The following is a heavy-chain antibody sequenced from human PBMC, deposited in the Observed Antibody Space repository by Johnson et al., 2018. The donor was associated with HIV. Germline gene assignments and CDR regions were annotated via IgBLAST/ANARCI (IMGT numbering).Heavy chain of an antibody. D-gene: IGHD2-8*02. CDR2: IKQDGSEK. J-gene: IGHJ3*02. CDR3: ARPVSPWSAYDAFDI. V-gene: IGHV3-7*03. Sequence: VQLVESGGGVVQPGRSLRLSCVASGFTFSSYTMHWVRQAPGKGLEWVANIKQDGSEKYYVDSVKGRFTISRDNAKNSLYLQMNSLRAEDTAFYYCARPVSPWSAYDAFDIWGQGTMVTVSS. CDR1: GFTFSSYT.